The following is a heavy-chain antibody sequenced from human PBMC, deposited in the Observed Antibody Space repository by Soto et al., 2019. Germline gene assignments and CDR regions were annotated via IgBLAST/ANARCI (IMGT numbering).Heavy chain of an antibody. V-gene: IGHV3-53*02. CDR2: LYRGGST. CDR1: GLTVSTSY. Sequence: EVQLVETGGGLIQPGGSLRLSCAASGLTVSTSYMNWVRQAAGKGLEWVSVLYRGGSTYYADSVQGRFSISRDNSKNTLYLQMSSLRAEDTAVYYCARDSELHTGMDVWGQGTTVTVSS. J-gene: IGHJ6*02. D-gene: IGHD3-10*01. CDR3: ARDSELHTGMDV.